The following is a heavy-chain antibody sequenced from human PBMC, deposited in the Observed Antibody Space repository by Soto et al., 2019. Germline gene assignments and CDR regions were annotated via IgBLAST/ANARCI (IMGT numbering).Heavy chain of an antibody. D-gene: IGHD6-19*01. V-gene: IGHV4-34*01. Sequence: SETLSLTCAVYGGSFSGYYWSWIRQPPGKGLEWIGEINHSGSTNYNPSLKGRVTISVDTSKNQFSLKLSSVTAADTAVYYCARGRRYSSGWDYYYYMDVWGKGTTVTVSS. CDR1: GGSFSGYY. J-gene: IGHJ6*03. CDR3: ARGRRYSSGWDYYYYMDV. CDR2: INHSGST.